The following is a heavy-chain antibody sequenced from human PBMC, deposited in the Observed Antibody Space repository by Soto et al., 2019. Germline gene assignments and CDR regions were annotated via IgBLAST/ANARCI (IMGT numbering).Heavy chain of an antibody. Sequence: SVKVSCKASGCTFSSYAISWVRQAPGQGLEWMGGIIPIFVTANYAQKFQGRVTITADKSTSTAYMELSSLRSEDTAVYYCASGRGPDSYGYVDYWGQGTLVTVSS. CDR3: ASGRGPDSYGYVDY. CDR1: GCTFSSYA. V-gene: IGHV1-69*06. J-gene: IGHJ4*02. CDR2: IIPIFVTA. D-gene: IGHD5-18*01.